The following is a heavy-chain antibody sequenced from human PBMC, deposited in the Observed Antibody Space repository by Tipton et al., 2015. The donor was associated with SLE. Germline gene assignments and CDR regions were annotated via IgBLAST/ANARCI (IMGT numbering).Heavy chain of an antibody. CDR2: ISGSGGST. D-gene: IGHD6-13*01. CDR1: GLTFNNYW. V-gene: IGHV3-23*01. CDR3: ATEVIRPGIAAAGSEFDP. J-gene: IGHJ5*02. Sequence: SLRLSCAASGLTFNNYWMSWVRQAPGKGLEWVSAISGSGGSTYYADSVKGRFTISRDNSKNTLYLQMNSLRAEDTAVYYCATEVIRPGIAAAGSEFDPWGQGTLVTVSS.